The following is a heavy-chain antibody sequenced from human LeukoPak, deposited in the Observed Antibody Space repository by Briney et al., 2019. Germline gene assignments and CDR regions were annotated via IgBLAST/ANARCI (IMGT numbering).Heavy chain of an antibody. V-gene: IGHV1-58*02. CDR2: IVVGSGNT. Sequence: SVKVSCKASGFTFTSSAMQWVRQARGQRLEWIGWIVVGSGNTNYAQKFQERVTITRDMSTSTAYMELSSLRSEDTAVYYCAVRIVGATTVDYWGQGTLVTVSS. CDR3: AVRIVGATTVDY. CDR1: GFTFTSSA. J-gene: IGHJ4*02. D-gene: IGHD1-26*01.